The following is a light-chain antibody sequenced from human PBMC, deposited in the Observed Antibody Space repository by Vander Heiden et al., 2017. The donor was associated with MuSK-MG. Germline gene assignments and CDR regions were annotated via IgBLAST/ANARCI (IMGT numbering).Light chain of an antibody. Sequence: DIQMTQSPSSLSASVGDRVTITCRASQGIDKFLAWYQQKPGKGPKLLIFAASTLQSGVPSRFSGSGSGTDFALTISSLQPEDVATYYCQKHDTAPWTSGQGTRVEIK. CDR3: QKHDTAPWT. CDR2: AAS. CDR1: QGIDKF. J-gene: IGKJ1*01. V-gene: IGKV1-27*01.